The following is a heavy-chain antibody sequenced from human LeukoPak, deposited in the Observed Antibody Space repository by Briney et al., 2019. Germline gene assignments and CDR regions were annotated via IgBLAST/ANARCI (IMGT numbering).Heavy chain of an antibody. J-gene: IGHJ4*02. Sequence: PGGSLRLSCAASGFTFSSYAMHWVRQAPGKGLEWVAVISYDGSNKYYADSVKGRFTISRDNSKNTLYLQMNSLRAEDTAVYYCAKHIAAAATYYFDYWGQGTLVTVSS. CDR3: AKHIAAAATYYFDY. CDR1: GFTFSSYA. D-gene: IGHD6-13*01. CDR2: ISYDGSNK. V-gene: IGHV3-30*04.